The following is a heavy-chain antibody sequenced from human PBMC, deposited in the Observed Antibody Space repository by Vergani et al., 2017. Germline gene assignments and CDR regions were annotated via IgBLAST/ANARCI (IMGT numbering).Heavy chain of an antibody. CDR2: IYHSGST. V-gene: IGHV4-38-2*01. Sequence: VQLQESGPGLVKPSETLSLTCVVSGYSISSGYYWGWIRQPPGKGLEWIGNIYHSGSTCYNPSLKSRVTISVDTSKNQFYLKLSSVTAADTAVYYCARQTQLWFGEPRPFDCWRQGTLVAFSA. J-gene: IGHJ4*02. CDR3: ARQTQLWFGEPRPFDC. D-gene: IGHD3-10*01. CDR1: GYSISSGYY.